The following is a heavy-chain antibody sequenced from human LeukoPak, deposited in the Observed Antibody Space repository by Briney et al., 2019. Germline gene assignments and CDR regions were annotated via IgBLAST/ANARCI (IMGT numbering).Heavy chain of an antibody. J-gene: IGHJ6*03. CDR3: ARVPNHLRRYHYMDV. CDR1: GYSISSGYY. D-gene: IGHD4-17*01. CDR2: ISQSGGS. Sequence: PSETLSLTCAVSGYSISSGYYWGWIRQSPGRGLEWIGSISQSGGSSYNPSLKSRVTISVDTSNNQFSLNLSSVTASDTAVYFCARVPNHLRRYHYMDVWGKGTTVIVSS. V-gene: IGHV4-38-2*01.